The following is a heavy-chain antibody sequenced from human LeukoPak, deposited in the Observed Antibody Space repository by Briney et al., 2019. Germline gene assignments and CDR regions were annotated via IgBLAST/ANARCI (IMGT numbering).Heavy chain of an antibody. V-gene: IGHV3-48*01. Sequence: QSGGSLRLSCAASEFIFSSYGMNWVRQAPGKGLEWVSYNSSSSSTIYYADSVKGRFTISRDNAKNSLYLQMNSLRAEDTAVYYFARDFGGYWGQGTLVTVSS. D-gene: IGHD3-16*01. CDR2: NSSSSSTI. CDR3: ARDFGGY. J-gene: IGHJ4*02. CDR1: EFIFSSYG.